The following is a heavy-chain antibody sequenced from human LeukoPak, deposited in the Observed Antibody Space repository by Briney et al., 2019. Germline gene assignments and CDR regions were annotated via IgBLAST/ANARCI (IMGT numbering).Heavy chain of an antibody. D-gene: IGHD5-18*01. Sequence: PSETLSLTCAVSGGSISSGGYSWSWIRQPPGKGLEWIGYIYYSGSTYYNPSLKSRVTISVDTSKNQFSLKVNSVTAADTAVYYCARGWSGYNYGPFDPWGQGTLVTVSS. V-gene: IGHV4-30-4*07. J-gene: IGHJ5*02. CDR2: IYYSGST. CDR1: GGSISSGGYS. CDR3: ARGWSGYNYGPFDP.